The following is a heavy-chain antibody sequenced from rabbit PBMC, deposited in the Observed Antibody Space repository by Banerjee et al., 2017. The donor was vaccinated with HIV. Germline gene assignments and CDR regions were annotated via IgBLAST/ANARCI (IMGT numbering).Heavy chain of an antibody. CDR3: ARSGVGGVVYTTTRLDL. Sequence: QEQLVESGGGLVTLGGSLKLSCKASGFDFSSYGVSWVRQAPGKGLEWIGCIDAGSGITYYATWAKGRFTISKTSSTTVTLQMTSLTAADTATYFCARSGVGGVVYTTTRLDLWGPGTLVTVS. D-gene: IGHD7-1*01. V-gene: IGHV1S45*01. J-gene: IGHJ3*01. CDR2: IDAGSGIT. CDR1: GFDFSSYG.